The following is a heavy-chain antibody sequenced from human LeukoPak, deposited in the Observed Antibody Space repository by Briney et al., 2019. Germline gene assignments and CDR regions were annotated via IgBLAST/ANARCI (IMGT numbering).Heavy chain of an antibody. CDR3: ARAPPRLDGYILYY. V-gene: IGHV1-69*04. CDR2: IIPTTGLA. Sequence: SVKVSCKASGGTFSNLAISWVRQAPGQGLEWMGRIIPTTGLADYAQNFQGRVTITTDKSTSTAYMELSSLRSEDTAVYYCARAPPRLDGYILYYWGQGTLVTVSS. CDR1: GGTFSNLA. D-gene: IGHD5-24*01. J-gene: IGHJ4*02.